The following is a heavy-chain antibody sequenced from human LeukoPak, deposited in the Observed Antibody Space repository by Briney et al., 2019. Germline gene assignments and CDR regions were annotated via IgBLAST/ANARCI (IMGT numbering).Heavy chain of an antibody. CDR3: ARGVGSYDSSGYYFDY. CDR2: INPNSGGT. Sequence: ASVKVSCKASGYTFTGYYMHWVRQAPGQGLEWMGRINPNSGGTNYAQKFQGRVTMTRDTSISTAYMELSRLRSDDTAVYYCARGVGSYDSSGYYFDYWGQGTLVTVSS. V-gene: IGHV1-2*06. D-gene: IGHD3-22*01. J-gene: IGHJ4*02. CDR1: GYTFTGYY.